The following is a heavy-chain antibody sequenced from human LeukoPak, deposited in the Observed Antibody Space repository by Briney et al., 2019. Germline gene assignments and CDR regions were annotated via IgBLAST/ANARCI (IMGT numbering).Heavy chain of an antibody. CDR2: ILPRDSDT. CDR1: GYIFNTYW. J-gene: IGHJ5*02. V-gene: IGHV5-51*01. Sequence: GEYLQISSKSSGYIFNTYWIGWLSQMPGKGLEWLGIILPRDSDTRYSPSFQGHVTISADKSISTAYLQSSSLKASDTAMYYCARGSHSSGYFGYFDLWGQGTLVTVSS. CDR3: ARGSHSSGYFGYFDL. D-gene: IGHD6-19*01.